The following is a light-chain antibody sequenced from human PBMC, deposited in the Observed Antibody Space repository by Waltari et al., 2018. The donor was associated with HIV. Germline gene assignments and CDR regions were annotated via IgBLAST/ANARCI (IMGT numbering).Light chain of an antibody. CDR2: SNN. CDR3: GTWDDSLNGWEV. J-gene: IGLJ2*01. CDR1: SYNIGNDA. V-gene: IGLV1-44*01. Sequence: QSVLTQPPSASGTPGQTVTLSCSGSSYNIGNDAVNWYQQLPGTAPKLHIYSNNQRPSGVPDRFSGSKSGTSASLAISGLQSEDQADYYCGTWDDSLNGWEVFGGGTKLTVL.